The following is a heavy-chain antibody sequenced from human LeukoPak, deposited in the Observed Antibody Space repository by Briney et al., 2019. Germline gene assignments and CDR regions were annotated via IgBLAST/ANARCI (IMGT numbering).Heavy chain of an antibody. J-gene: IGHJ6*03. CDR3: ARGVYYMDV. V-gene: IGHV3-21*01. CDR2: ISSSSNYI. CDR1: GFTFSSYW. Sequence: GGSLRLSCAASGFTFSSYWMHWVRQAPGKGLEWVSSISSSSNYIYYTDSVKGRFTISRDNAKNSLYLQMNSLRAEDTAVYYCARGVYYMDVWGKGTTVTVSS.